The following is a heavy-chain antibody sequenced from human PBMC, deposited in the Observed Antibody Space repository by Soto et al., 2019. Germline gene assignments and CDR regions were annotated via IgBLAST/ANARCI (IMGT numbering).Heavy chain of an antibody. CDR2: IYWDGDE. CDR1: GFSLTTSGVG. Sequence: QITLKESGPTLVKPTQTLTLTCTFSGFSLTTSGVGVGWIRQTPGRAPEWLALIYWDGDERYSPSLKSRLTITKDASRNQVVLTLANLDPVDTATYYCVHRVLRTFYGLVTTTALYFHHWGQGALVTVSS. J-gene: IGHJ1*01. D-gene: IGHD3-9*01. V-gene: IGHV2-5*02. CDR3: VHRVLRTFYGLVTTTALYFHH.